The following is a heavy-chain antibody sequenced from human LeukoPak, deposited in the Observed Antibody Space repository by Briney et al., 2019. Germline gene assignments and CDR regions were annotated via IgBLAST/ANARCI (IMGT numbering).Heavy chain of an antibody. Sequence: GGSLRLSCAASGFTFSSYEMNWVRQAPGRGLEWVSYVSSSGSTIYYADSVKGRITISRDNAKNSLYLQMNSLRAEDTAVYYCATSRPFNYWGQGTLVTVSS. CDR1: GFTFSSYE. V-gene: IGHV3-48*03. CDR2: VSSSGSTI. D-gene: IGHD2-2*01. CDR3: ATSRPFNY. J-gene: IGHJ4*02.